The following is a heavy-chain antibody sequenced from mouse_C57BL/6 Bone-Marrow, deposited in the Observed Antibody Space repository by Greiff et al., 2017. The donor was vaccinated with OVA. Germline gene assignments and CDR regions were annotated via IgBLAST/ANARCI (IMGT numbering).Heavy chain of an antibody. Sequence: QVQLQQSGPELVKPGASVKISCKASGYAFSSSWMNWVKQRPGKGLEWIGRIYPGDGDTNYNGKFKGKATLTADKSSSTAYMQLSSLTSEDSAVYFWARESRRYYSNYVPWFAYWGQGTLVTVSA. J-gene: IGHJ3*01. D-gene: IGHD2-5*01. CDR2: IYPGDGDT. CDR3: ARESRRYYSNYVPWFAY. V-gene: IGHV1-82*01. CDR1: GYAFSSSW.